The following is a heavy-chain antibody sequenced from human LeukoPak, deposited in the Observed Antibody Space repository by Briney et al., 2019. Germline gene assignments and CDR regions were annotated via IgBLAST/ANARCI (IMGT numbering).Heavy chain of an antibody. CDR3: ARDLGYCYELWFSDDAFDI. CDR1: GGTFSSYA. CDR2: IIPIFGTA. V-gene: IGHV1-69*06. J-gene: IGHJ3*02. Sequence: GASVKVSCKASGGTFSSYAISWVRQAPGQGLEWMGGIIPIFGTANYAQKFQGRVTITADKSTSTAYMELSSLRSEDTAVYYCARDLGYCYELWFSDDAFDIWGQGTMVTVSS. D-gene: IGHD5-18*01.